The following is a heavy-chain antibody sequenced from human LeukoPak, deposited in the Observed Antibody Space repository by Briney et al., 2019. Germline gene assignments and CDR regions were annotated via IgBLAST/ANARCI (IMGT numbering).Heavy chain of an antibody. V-gene: IGHV3-21*01. CDR3: ARSYHNYYMDV. CDR1: GFTFSSYW. Sequence: PGGSLRLSCAASGFTFSSYWMHWVRHAPGKALEWVSSISSSSSYIYYADSVKGRFTISRDNAKNSLYLQMNSLRAEDTAVYYCARSYHNYYMDVWGKGTTVTVSS. J-gene: IGHJ6*03. CDR2: ISSSSSYI.